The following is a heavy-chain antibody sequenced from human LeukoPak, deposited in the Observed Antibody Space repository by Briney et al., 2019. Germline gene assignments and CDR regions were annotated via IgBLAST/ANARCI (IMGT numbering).Heavy chain of an antibody. CDR2: IYSGGST. D-gene: IGHD3-22*01. J-gene: IGHJ4*02. CDR3: ARDSGPYYYDSSGVFDY. Sequence: GGSLRLSCAASGFIVSSNYMSWVRQAPGKGLEWVSVIYSGGSTYYADSVKGRFTISRDNSKNTLYLQMNSLRAEDTAVYYCARDSGPYYYDSSGVFDYWGQGTLATVSS. CDR1: GFIVSSNY. V-gene: IGHV3-66*01.